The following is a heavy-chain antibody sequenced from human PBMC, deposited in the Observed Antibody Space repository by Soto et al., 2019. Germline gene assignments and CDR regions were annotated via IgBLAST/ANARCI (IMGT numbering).Heavy chain of an antibody. Sequence: ASVKVSCKASGYTFTSYAMNWVRQAPGQGLEWMGWINTNTGNPTYAQGFTGRFVFSLDTSVSTAYLQICSLKAEDTAVYYCARRIRYSGYDHFDYWGQGTLVTVSS. CDR3: ARRIRYSGYDHFDY. CDR2: INTNTGNP. V-gene: IGHV7-4-1*01. CDR1: GYTFTSYA. D-gene: IGHD5-12*01. J-gene: IGHJ4*02.